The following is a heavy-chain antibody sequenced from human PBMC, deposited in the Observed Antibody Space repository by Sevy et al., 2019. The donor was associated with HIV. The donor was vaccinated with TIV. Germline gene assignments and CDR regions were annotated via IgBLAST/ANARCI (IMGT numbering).Heavy chain of an antibody. J-gene: IGHJ4*02. Sequence: GSLRLSCTASGFTFGDCAMSWFRQAPGKGPEWVGFIRARTYGGTTEYAASVKSRFTISRDDSKSIAYLQMNSLKTEDTAVYYCSQVLGWAAPEQLYYWGQGTLVTVSS. CDR3: SQVLGWAAPEQLYY. CDR2: IRARTYGGTT. V-gene: IGHV3-49*03. D-gene: IGHD1-1*01. CDR1: GFTFGDCA.